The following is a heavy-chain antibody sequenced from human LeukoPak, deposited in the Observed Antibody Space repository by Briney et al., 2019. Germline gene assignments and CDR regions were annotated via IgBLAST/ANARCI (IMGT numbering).Heavy chain of an antibody. CDR2: ISWDGGST. Sequence: PGGSLRLSCAASGFTFDEYAMHWVRQAPGKGLEWVSLISWDGGSTYYADSVKGRFTISRDNSKNSLYLQMNSLRTEDTALYYCAKAHLIAAAGYFDYWGQGTLVTVSS. V-gene: IGHV3-43*01. CDR1: GFTFDEYA. D-gene: IGHD6-13*01. J-gene: IGHJ4*02. CDR3: AKAHLIAAAGYFDY.